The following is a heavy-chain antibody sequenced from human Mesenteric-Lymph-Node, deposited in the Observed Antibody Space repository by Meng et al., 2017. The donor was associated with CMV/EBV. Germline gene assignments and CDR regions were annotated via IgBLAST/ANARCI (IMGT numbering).Heavy chain of an antibody. CDR3: ARDVDIVVVPAARYGMDV. D-gene: IGHD2-2*01. CDR2: INPSGGST. J-gene: IGHJ6*02. CDR1: GYTFKNYG. Sequence: ASVKVSCKASGYTFKNYGISWVRQAPGQGLEWMGIINPSGGSTNYAQKFQGRVTMIRDTSTSTVYMELSSLRSEDTAVYYCARDVDIVVVPAARYGMDVWGQGTTVTVSS. V-gene: IGHV1-46*02.